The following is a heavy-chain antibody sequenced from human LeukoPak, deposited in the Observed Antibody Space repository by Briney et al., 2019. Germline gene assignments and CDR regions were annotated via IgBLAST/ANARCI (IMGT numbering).Heavy chain of an antibody. CDR2: IYYSGST. CDR1: GGSISIYY. D-gene: IGHD3-16*01. J-gene: IGHJ4*02. CDR3: ARLGITAGDY. Sequence: PSETLSLTCTVSGGSISIYYWSWIRQPPGKGLEWIGYIYYSGSTNYNPSLKSRVTISVDTSKNQFSLKLSSVTAADTAVYYCARLGITAGDYWGQGTLVTVSS. V-gene: IGHV4-59*08.